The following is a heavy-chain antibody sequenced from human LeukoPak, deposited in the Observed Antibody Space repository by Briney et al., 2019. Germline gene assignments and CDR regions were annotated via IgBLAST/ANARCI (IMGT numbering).Heavy chain of an antibody. V-gene: IGHV3-48*03. CDR1: GFTFSIYE. J-gene: IGHJ6*02. Sequence: QPGGSLRLSCAASGFTFSIYEMNWVRQAPGKGLEWVSYISSSGSTIYYADSVKDPFTIYRDNAKNSLYLQMNSLRAEDTAVYYCARRENYYVCGRDVWGQRTTVTVSS. D-gene: IGHD1-26*01. CDR2: ISSSGSTI. CDR3: ARRENYYVCGRDV.